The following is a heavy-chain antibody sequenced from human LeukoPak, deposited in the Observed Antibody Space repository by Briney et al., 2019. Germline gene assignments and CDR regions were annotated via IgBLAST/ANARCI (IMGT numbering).Heavy chain of an antibody. CDR2: ISYDGSNK. J-gene: IGHJ4*01. CDR1: GSTFSCYA. D-gene: IGHD3-10*01. CDR3: ARDFESYYYGYFDS. V-gene: IGHV3-30-3*01. Sequence: GGSLRLSCAASGSTFSCYAMHWVRLAPGKGLEWVAVISYDGSNKYYADSVKGRFTISRDNSKNTLYLQMNSLRAEDTAVYYCARDFESYYYGYFDSWGHGALVTVSS.